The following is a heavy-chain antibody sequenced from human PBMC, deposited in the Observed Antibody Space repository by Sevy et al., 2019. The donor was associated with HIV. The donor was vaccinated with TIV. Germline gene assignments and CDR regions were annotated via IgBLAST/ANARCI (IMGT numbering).Heavy chain of an antibody. Sequence: GGSLRLSCAASGFTFSSNAMHWVRQAPGKGLEWVAVISYDGSNKYYADSVKGRFTISRDNSKNTLYLQMNSLRVEDTAMYSCARDSVPVLLWFGDSWNYGMDVWGLGTTVTVSS. CDR3: ARDSVPVLLWFGDSWNYGMDV. V-gene: IGHV3-30-3*01. CDR2: ISYDGSNK. D-gene: IGHD3-10*01. CDR1: GFTFSSNA. J-gene: IGHJ6*02.